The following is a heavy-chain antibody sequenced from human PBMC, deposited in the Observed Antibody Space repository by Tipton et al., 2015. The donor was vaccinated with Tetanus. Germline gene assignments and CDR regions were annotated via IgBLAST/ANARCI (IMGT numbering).Heavy chain of an antibody. J-gene: IGHJ4*02. CDR3: ARQSIVVVVAATLWNFDY. CDR2: IYYSGST. CDR1: GGSISSSSYY. D-gene: IGHD2-15*01. V-gene: IGHV4-39*01. Sequence: LRLSCTVSGGSISSSSYYWGWIRQPPGKGLEWIGSIYYSGSTYYNPSLKSRVTISEDTSKNQFSLKLSYVTAADTAVYYCARQSIVVVVAATLWNFDYWGQGTLVTVSS.